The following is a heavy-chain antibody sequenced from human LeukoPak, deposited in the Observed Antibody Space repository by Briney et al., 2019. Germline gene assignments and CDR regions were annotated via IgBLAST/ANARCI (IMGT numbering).Heavy chain of an antibody. Sequence: ASVTVSCKASGGTFSSYAISWVRQAPGQGLEWMGGIIPIFGTANYAQKFQGRVTITADESTSTAYMELSSLRPEDTAVYYCARGDCSSTSCPRDYWGQGTLVTVSS. CDR1: GGTFSSYA. CDR2: IIPIFGTA. V-gene: IGHV1-69*01. J-gene: IGHJ4*02. CDR3: ARGDCSSTSCPRDY. D-gene: IGHD2-2*01.